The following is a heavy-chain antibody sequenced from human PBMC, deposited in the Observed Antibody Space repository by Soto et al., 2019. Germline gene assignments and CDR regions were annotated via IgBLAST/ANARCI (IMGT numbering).Heavy chain of an antibody. CDR2: ISNGGSLT. V-gene: IGHV3-23*01. CDR1: GFTFSSYG. CDR3: ATILVTKQWYFHV. J-gene: IGHJ2*01. D-gene: IGHD4-17*01. Sequence: QLLESGGGLVQFGGSLRLSCAASGFTFSSYGMSWVRQVPGKGLEWVSSISNGGSLTYYADSVKGRCTISRDNSKNTLYLQMDSLGAEDPAIYYCATILVTKQWYFHVWGRGTLVTVSS.